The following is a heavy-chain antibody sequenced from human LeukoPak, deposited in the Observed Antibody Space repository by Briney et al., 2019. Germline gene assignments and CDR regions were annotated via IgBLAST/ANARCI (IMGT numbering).Heavy chain of an antibody. J-gene: IGHJ4*02. CDR1: GYTFTSYA. V-gene: IGHV1-3*01. D-gene: IGHD5-12*01. CDR3: ARDRAVATIGGVDY. CDR2: INAGNGNT. Sequence: ASVKVSCKASGYTFTSYAMHWVRQAPGQRLECMGWINAGNGNTKYSQEFQGRVTITRDTSASTAYMELSSLRSDDTAVYYCARDRAVATIGGVDYWGQGTLVTVSS.